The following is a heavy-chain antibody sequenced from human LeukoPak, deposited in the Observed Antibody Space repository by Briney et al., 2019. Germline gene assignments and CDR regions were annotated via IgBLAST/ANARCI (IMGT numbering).Heavy chain of an antibody. V-gene: IGHV1-58*02. Sequence: SVKVSCKASGFTFTSSAMQWVRQARGRRLEWIGWIVVGSGNTNYAQKFQERVTITRDMSTSTAYMELSSLRSEDTAVYYCAADHDPAYCGGDCLTNWGQGTLVTVSS. CDR2: IVVGSGNT. J-gene: IGHJ4*02. CDR3: AADHDPAYCGGDCLTN. CDR1: GFTFTSSA. D-gene: IGHD2-21*02.